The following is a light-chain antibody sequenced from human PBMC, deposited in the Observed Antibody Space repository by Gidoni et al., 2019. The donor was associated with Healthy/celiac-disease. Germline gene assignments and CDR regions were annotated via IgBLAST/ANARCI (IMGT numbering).Light chain of an antibody. CDR2: AAS. J-gene: IGKJ1*01. CDR3: QQSYSTPRT. Sequence: DIQMTQSPSSQSASVGDRVTITCRASQSISSYLNWYQQKPGKAPQLLIYAASSLQSGVPSRFSVSGSGTDFTLTIISRQPEDFATYYCQQSYSTPRTFGQGTKVEIK. CDR1: QSISSY. V-gene: IGKV1-39*01.